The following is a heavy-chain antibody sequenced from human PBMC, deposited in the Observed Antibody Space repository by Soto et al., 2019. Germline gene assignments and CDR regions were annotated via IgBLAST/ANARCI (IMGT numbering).Heavy chain of an antibody. CDR2: IYYSGTT. D-gene: IGHD4-17*01. J-gene: IGHJ4*02. CDR3: ARHPGTTILAY. CDR1: GGSISSSTYY. Sequence: HLQLQESGPGLVKPSETLSLTCTVSGGSISSSTYYWGWIRQPPGKGLEWIGSIYYSGTTYYNPSLKSRVTISVDTSKNQFSLGLSSVTAADTAVYYCARHPGTTILAYWGQGTLVTVSS. V-gene: IGHV4-39*01.